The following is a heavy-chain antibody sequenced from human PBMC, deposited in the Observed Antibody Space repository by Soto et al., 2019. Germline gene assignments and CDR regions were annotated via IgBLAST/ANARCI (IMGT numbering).Heavy chain of an antibody. J-gene: IGHJ4*02. CDR3: AKAQEASGNVNSYLDS. CDR2: ITGSGDGA. D-gene: IGHD2-15*01. CDR1: GFTLNEYA. Sequence: EVQLLESGGGLVQPGGSLRVSCAASGFTLNEYAMSWVRQAPGKGLEWVAVITGSGDGAFYADSVKGRLTVSRDNSKNMLYLHMNSLRADDTAVYYCAKAQEASGNVNSYLDSWGRGTMVTVSS. V-gene: IGHV3-23*01.